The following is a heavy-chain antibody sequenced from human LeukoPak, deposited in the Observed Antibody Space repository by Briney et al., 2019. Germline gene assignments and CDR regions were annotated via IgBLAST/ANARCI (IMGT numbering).Heavy chain of an antibody. V-gene: IGHV4-4*02. CDR2: ISQSART. D-gene: IGHD6-19*01. CDR1: GGSITNNW. Sequence: SGTLSLTCGVTGGSITNNWWTWVRQPPGKGLEWIGEISQSARTNYNPSLKSRVTISVDTSKNQFSLKLSSVTAADTAVYYCARGISGYSSGWYSLGQGFDYWGQGTLVTVSS. CDR3: ARGISGYSSGWYSLGQGFDY. J-gene: IGHJ4*02.